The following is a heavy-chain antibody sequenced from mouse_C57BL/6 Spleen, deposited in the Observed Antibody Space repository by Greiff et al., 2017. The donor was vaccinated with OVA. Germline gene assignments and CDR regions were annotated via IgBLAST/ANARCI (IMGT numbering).Heavy chain of an antibody. Sequence: SGAELVKPGASVKIFCKASGYAFRSYWMNWVKQRPGKGPEGIGQIYPGDGDTNYNGKFKGKATLTADKSSSTAYMKLSSLTSEDSAVYFCARRHGSHYYAMDYWGQGTSVTVSS. J-gene: IGHJ4*01. CDR3: ARRHGSHYYAMDY. D-gene: IGHD1-1*01. CDR2: IYPGDGDT. V-gene: IGHV1-80*01. CDR1: GYAFRSYW.